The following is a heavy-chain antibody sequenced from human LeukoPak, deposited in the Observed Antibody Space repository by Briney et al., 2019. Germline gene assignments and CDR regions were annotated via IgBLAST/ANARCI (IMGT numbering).Heavy chain of an antibody. V-gene: IGHV4-59*08. Sequence: SETLSLTCTVSGGSISSYYWSWIRQPPGKGLEWIGYIYYSGSTNYNPSLKSRVTISVDTSKNQFSLKLSSVTAADTAVYYCARHLCVDTAMACPVDPWGQGTLVTVSS. CDR1: GGSISSYY. J-gene: IGHJ5*02. D-gene: IGHD5-18*01. CDR2: IYYSGST. CDR3: ARHLCVDTAMACPVDP.